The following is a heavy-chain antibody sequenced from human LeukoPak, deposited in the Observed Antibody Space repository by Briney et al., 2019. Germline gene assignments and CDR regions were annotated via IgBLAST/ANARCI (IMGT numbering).Heavy chain of an antibody. CDR1: GYTFTNYD. V-gene: IGHV1-8*02. J-gene: IGHJ5*02. Sequence: ASVKVSCKASGYTFTNYDINWVRQATGQGLEWMGWMNPNSGNTGYAQQLQGRVTMTTDTSTSTAYMELRSLRSDDAAVYYCARDTKRSRARWENLGFDPWGQGTLVTVSS. CDR3: ARDTKRSRARWENLGFDP. CDR2: MNPNSGNT. D-gene: IGHD1-26*01.